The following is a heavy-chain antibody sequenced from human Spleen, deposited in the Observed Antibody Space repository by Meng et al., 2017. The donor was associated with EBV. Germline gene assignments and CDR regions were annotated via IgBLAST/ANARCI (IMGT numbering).Heavy chain of an antibody. CDR2: INSDGSST. CDR1: GFTFSSYW. J-gene: IGHJ4*02. V-gene: IGHV3-74*01. D-gene: IGHD5-18*01. Sequence: VELVDSVGGFVQPGVSLRLSCAASGFTFSSYWMHWVRQAPGKGLVWVSRINSDGSSTSYADSVKGRFTISRDNAKNTLYLQMNSLRAEDTAVYSCARGGRGGYSYGHIDYWGQGTLVTVSS. CDR3: ARGGRGGYSYGHIDY.